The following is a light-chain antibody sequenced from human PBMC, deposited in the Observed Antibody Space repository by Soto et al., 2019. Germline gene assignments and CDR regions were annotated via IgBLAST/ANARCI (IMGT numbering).Light chain of an antibody. CDR3: QQYNSRPQT. V-gene: IGKV1-33*01. CDR1: QDISNY. CDR2: GTS. Sequence: IQMTQSPSSLSASVGDRVTLTSQASQDISNYLDWYQQKPGKAPRLLIYGTSNWETGVPSRFSGSGSGTDFTFTISSLQPEDIAIYYCQQYNSRPQTFGQGTKVDIK. J-gene: IGKJ2*01.